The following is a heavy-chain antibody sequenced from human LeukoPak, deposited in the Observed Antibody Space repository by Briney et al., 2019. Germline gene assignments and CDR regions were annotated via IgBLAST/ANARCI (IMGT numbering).Heavy chain of an antibody. Sequence: PGGSLRLSCTASGFTFSNYWMSWIRQAPGKGLEWVANINQDGSDKYYVDSVKGRFTISRDNSKNTLYLQMNSLRAEDTAVYYCARDAKDSEYYYDSSGYYSPPFDWGQGTLVTVSS. V-gene: IGHV3-7*01. CDR3: ARDAKDSEYYYDSSGYYSPPFD. J-gene: IGHJ4*02. CDR2: INQDGSDK. CDR1: GFTFSNYW. D-gene: IGHD3-22*01.